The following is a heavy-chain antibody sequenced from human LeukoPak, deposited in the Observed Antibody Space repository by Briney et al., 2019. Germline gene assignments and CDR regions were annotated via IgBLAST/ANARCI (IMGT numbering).Heavy chain of an antibody. CDR2: IYYSGST. Sequence: SQTLSLTCTVSGGSISSGGYYWSWIRQHPGKGLEWIGHIYYSGSTYYNPSLKSRVTISVDTSKNQFSLKLSSVTAADTAVYYCARDPVDTAMEDAFDIWGQGTMVTVSS. D-gene: IGHD5-18*01. V-gene: IGHV4-31*03. J-gene: IGHJ3*02. CDR3: ARDPVDTAMEDAFDI. CDR1: GGSISSGGYY.